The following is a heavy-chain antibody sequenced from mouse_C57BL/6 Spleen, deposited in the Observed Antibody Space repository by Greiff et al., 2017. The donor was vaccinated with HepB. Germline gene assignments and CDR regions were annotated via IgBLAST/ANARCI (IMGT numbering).Heavy chain of an antibody. CDR3: ARGGYSNLFDY. CDR2: IDPSDSET. CDR1: GYTFTSYW. Sequence: VQLQQPGAELVRPGSSVKLSCKASGYTFTSYWMHWVKQRPIHGLEWIGNIDPSDSETHYNQKFKDKATLTVDKSSSTAYMQLSSLTSEDSAVYYCARGGYSNLFDYWGQGTTLTVSS. J-gene: IGHJ2*01. V-gene: IGHV1-52*01. D-gene: IGHD2-5*01.